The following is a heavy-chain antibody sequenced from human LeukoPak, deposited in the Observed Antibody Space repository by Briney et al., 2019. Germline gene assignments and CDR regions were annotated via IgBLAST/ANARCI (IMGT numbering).Heavy chain of an antibody. CDR1: GFTFGCYW. CDR3: ARSAAARRGLYFDY. V-gene: IGHV5-51*01. CDR2: IYPDHSDT. D-gene: IGHD6-6*01. J-gene: IGHJ4*02. Sequence: GESLKISCKGSGFTFGCYWIGWVRQMPGKGLEWMGIIYPDHSDTRYSPSFQGQVTISADNSITTAYLQWSSLKASDTAIYYCARSAAARRGLYFDYWGQGTLVTISS.